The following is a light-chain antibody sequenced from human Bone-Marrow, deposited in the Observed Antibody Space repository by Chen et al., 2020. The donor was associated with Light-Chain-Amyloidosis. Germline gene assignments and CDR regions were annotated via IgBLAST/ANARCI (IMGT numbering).Light chain of an antibody. J-gene: IGKJ5*01. CDR2: DAS. CDR3: QQRSNWPPGVA. Sequence: EIVLTQSPATLSLSLGERATLSCRASQSVSASLAWYQHKPGQAPRLLIYDASYRSTGIPGSLNGGGSGTYVTLTISSLDPEDFEVYDCQQRSNWPPGVAFGQGTRLEIK. CDR1: QSVSAS. V-gene: IGKV3-11*01.